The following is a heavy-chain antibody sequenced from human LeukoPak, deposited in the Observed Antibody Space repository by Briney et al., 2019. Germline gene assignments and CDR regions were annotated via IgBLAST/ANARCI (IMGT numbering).Heavy chain of an antibody. CDR2: ISGNGGST. D-gene: IGHD3-22*01. CDR1: GFTFTRFA. Sequence: GGSLRLSCAASGFTFTRFAMSWVRQAPGKGLEWVSTISGNGGSTYYADSVKGRFTISRDNSNNTLYLQMNSLRAEDTAVYYCACGHYQGPFDYWGRGTLVTVSS. V-gene: IGHV3-23*01. J-gene: IGHJ4*02. CDR3: ACGHYQGPFDY.